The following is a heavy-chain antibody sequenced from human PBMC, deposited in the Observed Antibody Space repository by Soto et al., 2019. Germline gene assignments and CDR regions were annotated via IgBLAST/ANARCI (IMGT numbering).Heavy chain of an antibody. D-gene: IGHD3-22*01. Sequence: PGGSLRLSCAASGFTFSSYSMNWVRQAPGKGLEWVSSISSSSSYIYYADSVKGRFTISRDNAKNSLYLQMNSLRAEDTAVYYCARYTSTYYDSSGPPPADAFDIWGQGTMVTVSS. CDR1: GFTFSSYS. V-gene: IGHV3-21*01. J-gene: IGHJ3*02. CDR2: ISSSSSYI. CDR3: ARYTSTYYDSSGPPPADAFDI.